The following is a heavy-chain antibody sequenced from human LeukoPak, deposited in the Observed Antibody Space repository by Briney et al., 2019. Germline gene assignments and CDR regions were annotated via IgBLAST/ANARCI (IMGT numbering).Heavy chain of an antibody. CDR3: ARSMAAEGTGSFDP. CDR1: GGSFSGYD. CDR2: VNPIYYIT. V-gene: IGHV1-69*05. J-gene: IGHJ5*02. Sequence: GASVKVSCKASGGSFSGYDMSWLRQAPGQGLEWLGGVNPIYYITKYAQKFQDRVTITTDESTSTAYMELSSLKSEDTAMYYWARSMAAEGTGSFDPWGQGNLVTVSS. D-gene: IGHD6-13*01.